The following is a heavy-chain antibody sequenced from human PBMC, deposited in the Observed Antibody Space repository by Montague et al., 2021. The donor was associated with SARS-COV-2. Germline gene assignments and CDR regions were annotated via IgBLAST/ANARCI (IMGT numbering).Heavy chain of an antibody. Sequence: SETLSLTCTVSGYSISSGDYWGWIRQPPGKGLEWIGYIHYTGGTSYNPSLKSRVTISVETSRNHFSLNLNSVTAADTAVYYCAKYGKSVVVANAWGYYDYWGQGMLVTVSS. CDR2: IHYTGGT. V-gene: IGHV4-61*08. D-gene: IGHD2-15*01. J-gene: IGHJ4*02. CDR3: AKYGKSVVVANAWGYYDY. CDR1: GYSISSGDY.